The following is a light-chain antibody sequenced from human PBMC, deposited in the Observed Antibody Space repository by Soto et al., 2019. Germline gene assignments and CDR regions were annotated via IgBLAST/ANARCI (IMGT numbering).Light chain of an antibody. V-gene: IGLV1-51*01. J-gene: IGLJ2*01. CDR3: GTWDSSLSTVL. CDR2: DSS. Sequence: QSVLTQPASVSGSPGQSITISCSGSSSNIGSNYLSWYQQLPGTAPKVVIYDSSERPSGIPDRFSGSKSGTSATLAITGLQTGDEADYYCGTWDSSLSTVLFGGGTKVTVL. CDR1: SSNIGSNY.